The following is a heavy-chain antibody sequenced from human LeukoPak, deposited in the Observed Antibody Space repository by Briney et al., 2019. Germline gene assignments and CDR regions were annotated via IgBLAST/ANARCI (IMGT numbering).Heavy chain of an antibody. J-gene: IGHJ4*02. CDR3: ARTYYYDSSGYLPTY. V-gene: IGHV1-69*04. CDR2: IIPILGIA. CDR1: GGTFSSYA. D-gene: IGHD3-22*01. Sequence: AASVKVSCKASGGTFSSYAISWVRQAPGQGLEWMGRIIPILGIANYAQKFQGRVTITADKSTSTAYMELSSLRSEDTAVYYCARTYYYDSSGYLPTYWGQGTLVTVSS.